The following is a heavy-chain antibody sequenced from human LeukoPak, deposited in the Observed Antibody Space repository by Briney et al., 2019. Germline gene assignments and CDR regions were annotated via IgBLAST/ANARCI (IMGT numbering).Heavy chain of an antibody. CDR1: GGSISSSSYY. J-gene: IGHJ5*02. Sequence: KPSETLSFTCNVSGGSISSSSYYWGWIRQPPGKGLEWIGSFYYSGSTDYNPSLKTRVTISVDTSKNQFSLKLSSVTAADTAVYYCARDALLLTGFGFDPWGQGTLVTVSS. CDR3: ARDALLLTGFGFDP. D-gene: IGHD5-12*01. CDR2: FYYSGST. V-gene: IGHV4-39*07.